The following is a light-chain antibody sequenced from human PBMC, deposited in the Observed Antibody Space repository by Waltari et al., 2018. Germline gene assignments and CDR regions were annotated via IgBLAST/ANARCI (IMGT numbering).Light chain of an antibody. CDR3: CSYAGSYTPVI. Sequence: QSALTQPRSVSGSPGQSVTISCTGISSDVGGYNYVSRYQQHPGKGPKLMIYDVSKRPSGVPDRFSGSKSGNTASLTISGLQVEDEADYSCCSYAGSYTPVIFGGGTKLTVL. CDR2: DVS. J-gene: IGLJ2*01. CDR1: SSDVGGYNY. V-gene: IGLV2-11*01.